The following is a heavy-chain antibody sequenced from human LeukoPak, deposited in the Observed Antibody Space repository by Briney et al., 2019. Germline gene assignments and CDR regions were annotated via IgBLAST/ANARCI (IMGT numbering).Heavy chain of an antibody. V-gene: IGHV3-30*18. CDR3: AKGSATTVVTIDY. D-gene: IGHD4-23*01. CDR2: ISSDGSDK. J-gene: IGHJ4*02. CDR1: GFTFSSYG. Sequence: GKSLRLSCAASGFTFSSYGMHCVRQAPGKGLEWVAVISSDGSDKYYADSVKGRFTISRDNSKNTMYLQMNSLRDEDTAVYYCAKGSATTVVTIDYWGQGTLVTVSS.